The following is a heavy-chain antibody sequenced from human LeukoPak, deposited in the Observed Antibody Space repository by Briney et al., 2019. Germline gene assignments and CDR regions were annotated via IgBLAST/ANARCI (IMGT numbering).Heavy chain of an antibody. J-gene: IGHJ5*02. CDR2: ISGSGGST. D-gene: IGHD6-19*01. V-gene: IGHV3-23*01. Sequence: GGSLRLSCAASGFTFSSYAMSWVRQAPGKGLEWVSAISGSGGSTYYADSVKGRFTISRDNSKNTLYLQINSLRAEDTAVYYCAKDERSGWYEGWFDPWGQGTLVTVSS. CDR3: AKDERSGWYEGWFDP. CDR1: GFTFSSYA.